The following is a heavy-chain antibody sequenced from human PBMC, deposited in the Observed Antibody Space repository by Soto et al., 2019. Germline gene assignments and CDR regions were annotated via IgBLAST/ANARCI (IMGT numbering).Heavy chain of an antibody. CDR2: IYYSGST. Sequence: PSETLSLTCTVSGGSISSGDYYWSWIRQPPGKGLEWIGYIYYSGSTYYNPSLKSRVTISVDTSKNQLSLKLSSVTAADTAVYYCASDYYDSSGYYYWGQGTLVTVSS. CDR3: ASDYYDSSGYYY. D-gene: IGHD3-22*01. V-gene: IGHV4-30-4*01. CDR1: GGSISSGDYY. J-gene: IGHJ4*02.